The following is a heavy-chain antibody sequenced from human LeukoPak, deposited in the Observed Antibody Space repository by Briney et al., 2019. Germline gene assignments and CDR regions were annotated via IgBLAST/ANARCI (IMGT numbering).Heavy chain of an antibody. CDR3: ARHLHDSSGYHDY. CDR1: GYSFTSYW. CDR2: IYPGDSDT. D-gene: IGHD3-22*01. Sequence: GESLKISCKGSGYSFTSYWIGWVRQMPGKGLEWMGIIYPGDSDTRYSPSFQGQVTISADKSISTAYLQWSSLKASGTAMYYCARHLHDSSGYHDYWGQGTLVTVSS. V-gene: IGHV5-51*01. J-gene: IGHJ4*02.